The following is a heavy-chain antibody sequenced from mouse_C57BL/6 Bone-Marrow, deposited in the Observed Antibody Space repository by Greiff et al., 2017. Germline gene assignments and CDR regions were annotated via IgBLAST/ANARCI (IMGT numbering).Heavy chain of an antibody. CDR2: ISSGSSTI. Sequence: EVMLVESGGGLVKPGGSLKLSCAASGFTFSDYGMHWVRQAPEKGLEWVAYISSGSSTIYYADTVKGRFTISRDNAKNTLFLQMTSLRSEDTAMYYCARITTVVDWYFDVWGTGTTVTVSS. V-gene: IGHV5-17*01. J-gene: IGHJ1*03. CDR3: ARITTVVDWYFDV. CDR1: GFTFSDYG. D-gene: IGHD1-1*01.